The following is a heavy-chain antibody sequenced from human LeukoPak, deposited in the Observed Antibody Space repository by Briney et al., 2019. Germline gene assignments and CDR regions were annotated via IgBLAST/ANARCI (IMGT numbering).Heavy chain of an antibody. J-gene: IGHJ4*02. V-gene: IGHV4-39*01. CDR2: IYYSKNT. D-gene: IGHD5-18*01. CDR3: VRPRGFSYGYFDY. Sequence: SETLSLTCTVSGCSISSSSAYWGWLRQPPGQGLVWVGSIYYSKNTYYNPSLKSRVTISAATSKNQFSLKLGSVSATDTAVYYCVRPRGFSYGYFDYWGQGTLVTVSS. CDR1: GCSISSSSAY.